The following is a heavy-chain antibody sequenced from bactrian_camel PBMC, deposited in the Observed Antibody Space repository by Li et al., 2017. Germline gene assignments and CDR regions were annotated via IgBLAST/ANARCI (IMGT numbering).Heavy chain of an antibody. J-gene: IGHJ6*01. D-gene: IGHD7*01. V-gene: IGHV3S54*01. Sequence: QVQLVESGGGLVQPGGSLRLSCAASGNTNFRKCIGWFRQAPGKEREIVAATYAALNRTYYADSVKGRFTISQDNAKNTVYLQMNSLKPEDTAMYYCAATGRRFVCVGTRQADFDYWGQGTQVTVSS. CDR2: TYAALNRT. CDR3: AATGRRFVCVGTRQADFDY. CDR1: GNTNFRKC.